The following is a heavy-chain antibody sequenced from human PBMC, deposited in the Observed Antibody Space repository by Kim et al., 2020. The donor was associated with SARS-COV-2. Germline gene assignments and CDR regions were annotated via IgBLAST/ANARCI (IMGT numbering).Heavy chain of an antibody. Sequence: KGRFTITRDNSKNTLYLQMNSLRAEDTAVYYCATVPYYYDSSGSGDAFDIWGQGTMVTVSS. J-gene: IGHJ3*02. V-gene: IGHV3-30*03. CDR3: ATVPYYYDSSGSGDAFDI. D-gene: IGHD3-22*01.